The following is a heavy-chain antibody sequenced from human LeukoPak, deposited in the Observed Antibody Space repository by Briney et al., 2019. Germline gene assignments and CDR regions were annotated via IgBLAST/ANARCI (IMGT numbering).Heavy chain of an antibody. CDR1: GFTLSSYA. J-gene: IGHJ4*02. V-gene: IGHV3-23*01. CDR2: ISGSGGST. Sequence: TGGSLRLSCAASGFTLSSYAMSWVRQAPGKGLEWVSAISGSGGSTYYADSVKGRFTISRDNSKNTLYLQMTSLRAEDTAVYYCASGYSSGWSPFDYWGQGTLVTVSS. CDR3: ASGYSSGWSPFDY. D-gene: IGHD6-19*01.